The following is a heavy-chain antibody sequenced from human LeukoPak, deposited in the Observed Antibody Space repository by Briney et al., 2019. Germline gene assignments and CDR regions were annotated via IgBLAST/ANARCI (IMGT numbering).Heavy chain of an antibody. Sequence: GASVKVSCKASGGTFSSYAISWARQAPGQGLEWMGGIIPIFGTANYAQKFQGRVTITADESTSTAYMELSSLRSEDTAVYYCASRTSEVYGMDVWGQGTTVTVSS. D-gene: IGHD2-2*01. CDR2: IIPIFGTA. CDR3: ASRTSEVYGMDV. CDR1: GGTFSSYA. V-gene: IGHV1-69*13. J-gene: IGHJ6*02.